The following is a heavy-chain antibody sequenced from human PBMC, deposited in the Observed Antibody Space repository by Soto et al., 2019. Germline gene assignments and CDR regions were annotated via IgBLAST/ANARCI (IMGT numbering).Heavy chain of an antibody. CDR1: GYTFTSYG. Sequence: ASVKVSCKASGYTFTSYGMSWVRQAPGQGLEWMGWISAYNGNTNYAQKLQGRVTMTTDTSTSTAYMELRSLRSDDTAVYYCARASATVVRTYFFYDVFDIWGQGTMVTVSS. D-gene: IGHD2-15*01. CDR3: ARASATVVRTYFFYDVFDI. J-gene: IGHJ3*02. V-gene: IGHV1-18*01. CDR2: ISAYNGNT.